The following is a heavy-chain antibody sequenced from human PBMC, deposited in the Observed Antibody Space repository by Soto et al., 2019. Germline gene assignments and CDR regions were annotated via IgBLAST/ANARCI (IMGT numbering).Heavy chain of an antibody. V-gene: IGHV3-21*01. Sequence: EVQLVESGGSLVKPGGSLRVSCAASGFNFSNYTMNWVRQAPVKGLEWVSAISSSSLYIYYADSVKGRFTISRDNAKNSLYLQMNSLGAEDPAVYYCARANYDFWSGYSNYFGMDVWGQGTTVSVSS. CDR1: GFNFSNYT. J-gene: IGHJ6*02. CDR3: ARANYDFWSGYSNYFGMDV. D-gene: IGHD3-3*01. CDR2: ISSSSLYI.